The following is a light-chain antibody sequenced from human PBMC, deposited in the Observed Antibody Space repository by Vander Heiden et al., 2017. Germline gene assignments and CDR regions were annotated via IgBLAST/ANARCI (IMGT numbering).Light chain of an antibody. CDR3: MQTLQKGT. V-gene: IGKV2-28*01. J-gene: IGKJ1*01. CDR1: QSLLHSDGYNY. CDR2: LGS. Sequence: DIVMTQSPLSLPVTPGEPASISCRSSQSLLHSDGYNYLDWFLQRPGQSPQLLIYLGSFRASGVPDRFSGSGSGTDFTLKISRVEAEDVRVYYCMQTLQKGTFGQGTKVEIK.